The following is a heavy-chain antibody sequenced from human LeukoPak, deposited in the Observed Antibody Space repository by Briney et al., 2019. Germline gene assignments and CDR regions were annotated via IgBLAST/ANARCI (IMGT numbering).Heavy chain of an antibody. V-gene: IGHV3-23*01. D-gene: IGHD6-6*01. CDR1: GFTFSSYA. CDR3: APDPNRSIAARRDY. Sequence: PGGSLGLSCAASGFTFSSYAMSWVRQAPGKGLEWVSAISGSGGSTYYADSVKGRFTISRDNSKNTLYLQMNSLRAEDTAVYYCAPDPNRSIAARRDYWGQGTLVTVSS. CDR2: ISGSGGST. J-gene: IGHJ4*02.